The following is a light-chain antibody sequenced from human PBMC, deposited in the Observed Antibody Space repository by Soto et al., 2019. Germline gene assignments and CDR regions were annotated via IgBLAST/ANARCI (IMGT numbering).Light chain of an antibody. Sequence: QSVLTQPPSASATPGQRVTISCSGSNSNIGTNTVNWYQQLPGTAPRLLIYTNNQRPSGVPQRFSGSKTGPSASLAIGGLQSEDGADYYCAAWDDSLGAYVFGTGTKVTGL. CDR3: AAWDDSLGAYV. CDR1: NSNIGTNT. V-gene: IGLV1-44*01. J-gene: IGLJ1*01. CDR2: TNN.